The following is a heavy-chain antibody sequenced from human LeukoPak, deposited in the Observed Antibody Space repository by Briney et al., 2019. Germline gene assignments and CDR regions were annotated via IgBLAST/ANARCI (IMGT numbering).Heavy chain of an antibody. CDR1: GYTFTSNY. CDR2: INAGNGNT. CDR3: ARVPYYYYGMDV. J-gene: IGHJ6*02. Sequence: GASVKVSCKASGYTFTSNYIHWVRQAPGQRLEWMGWINAGNGNTKYSQKFQGRVTITRDTSASTTYMELSSLRSEDTAVYYCARVPYYYYGMDVWGQGTTVTVSS. V-gene: IGHV1-3*01.